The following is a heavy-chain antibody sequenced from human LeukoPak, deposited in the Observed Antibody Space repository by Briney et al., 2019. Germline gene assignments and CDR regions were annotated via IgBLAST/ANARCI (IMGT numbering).Heavy chain of an antibody. CDR2: IYSGGST. CDR1: GFTVSTNY. D-gene: IGHD2/OR15-2a*01. J-gene: IGHJ4*02. V-gene: IGHV3-66*01. CDR3: ARDHETFIGL. Sequence: GGSLRLSCSASGFTVSTNYMTWIRQAPGKGLEWVSVIYSGGSTYYADSVKNRFTISRDNAKNTVYLQMNSLRGEDTAVYHCARDHETFIGLWGQGTLVTVSS.